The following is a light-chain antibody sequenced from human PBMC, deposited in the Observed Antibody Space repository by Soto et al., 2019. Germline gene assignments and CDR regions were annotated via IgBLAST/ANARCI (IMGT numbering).Light chain of an antibody. CDR3: SSYTSSSTRV. Sequence: QSALTQRASVSGSPGQSITISCTGTSSDVGCYNYVSWYQQHPGKAPKLMIYEVSNRPSGVSNRFSGSKSGNTASLTISGLQAEDEDDYYCSSYTSSSTRVFGGGTKLTVL. V-gene: IGLV2-14*01. CDR2: EVS. CDR1: SSDVGCYNY. J-gene: IGLJ3*02.